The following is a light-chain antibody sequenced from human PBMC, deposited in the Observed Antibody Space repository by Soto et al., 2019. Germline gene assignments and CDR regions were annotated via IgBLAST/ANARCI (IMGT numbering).Light chain of an antibody. CDR1: SNDVGAYKY. J-gene: IGLJ1*01. Sequence: QSVLTQPASVSGSPGQSVTISCTGTSNDVGAYKYVSCYQKHPDKAPKLMIYGVSNRPSVISERFSGSKSGHTAFLTISGLQPEDDADYFCSSFPGPTTLGLFGTGTKLTLL. CDR2: GVS. CDR3: SSFPGPTTLGL. V-gene: IGLV2-14*03.